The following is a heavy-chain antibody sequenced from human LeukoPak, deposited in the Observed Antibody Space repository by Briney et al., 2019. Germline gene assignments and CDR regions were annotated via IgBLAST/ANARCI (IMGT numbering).Heavy chain of an antibody. D-gene: IGHD6-13*01. CDR1: GGSISSSGNS. CDR3: ARHGIGDSSRDYFDY. Sequence: PSETLSLTCTVSGGSISSSGNSWGWIRQPPGKGLEWIGSIYYSGSTYYNPSLESRVTTSVDTSKNQFSLRLSSVTAADTAVYYCARHGIGDSSRDYFDYWGQGTLVTVSS. CDR2: IYYSGST. V-gene: IGHV4-39*01. J-gene: IGHJ4*02.